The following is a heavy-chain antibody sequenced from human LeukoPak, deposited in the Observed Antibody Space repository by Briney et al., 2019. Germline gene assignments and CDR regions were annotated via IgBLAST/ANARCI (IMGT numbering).Heavy chain of an antibody. Sequence: GGSLKLSCAASGFTFSSYEMNWVRQAPGKGLERVSYISSSGSTIYYAESVKGRFTISRDNAKNSLYLQMNSLRAEDTAVYYCARELAVATTGGDYWGQGTLVTVSS. CDR2: ISSSGSTI. CDR3: ARELAVATTGGDY. J-gene: IGHJ4*02. CDR1: GFTFSSYE. V-gene: IGHV3-48*03. D-gene: IGHD6-19*01.